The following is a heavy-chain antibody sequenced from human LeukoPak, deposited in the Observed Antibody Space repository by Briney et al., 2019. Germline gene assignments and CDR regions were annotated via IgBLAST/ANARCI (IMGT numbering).Heavy chain of an antibody. D-gene: IGHD1-1*01. V-gene: IGHV4-59*01. Sequence: ASETLSLTCSVSDESITMYYWTWIRQPQGKGLEWIGYVDHTGSTNFNPSLNGRVSISRDTTKNLFSLRLRSVTAADTAVYFCARGRVSSSTWYSTHYYYFYMDVWGKGTTVTVSS. J-gene: IGHJ6*03. CDR1: DESITMYY. CDR3: ARGRVSSSTWYSTHYYYFYMDV. CDR2: VDHTGST.